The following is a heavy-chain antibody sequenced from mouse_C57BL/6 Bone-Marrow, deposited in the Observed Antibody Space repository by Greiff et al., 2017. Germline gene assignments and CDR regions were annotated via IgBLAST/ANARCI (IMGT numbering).Heavy chain of an antibody. CDR1: GFSFNTYA. D-gene: IGHD2-4*01. CDR2: IRSKSNNYAT. CDR3: VRHYDYDGAWFAY. V-gene: IGHV10-1*01. J-gene: IGHJ3*01. Sequence: EVQGVESGGGLVQPKGSLKLSCAASGFSFNTYAMNWVRQAPGKGLEWVARIRSKSNNYATYYADSVKDRFTISRDDSESMLYLQMNNLKTEDTAMYYCVRHYDYDGAWFAYWGQGTLVTVSA.